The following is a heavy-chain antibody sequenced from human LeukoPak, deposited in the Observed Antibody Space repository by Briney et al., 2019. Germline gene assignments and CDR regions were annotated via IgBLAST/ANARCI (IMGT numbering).Heavy chain of an antibody. CDR1: GGSISSYY. CDR3: ARGLMIVGLFDAFDI. CDR2: IYYSGST. J-gene: IGHJ3*02. V-gene: IGHV4-59*01. Sequence: SETLSLTCTVSGGSISSYYWSWIRQPPGKGLEWIGYIYYSGSTNYNPSLKSRVTISVDTSKNQFSLRLNSVTAADTAVYYCARGLMIVGLFDAFDIWGQGTMVTVSS. D-gene: IGHD2-21*01.